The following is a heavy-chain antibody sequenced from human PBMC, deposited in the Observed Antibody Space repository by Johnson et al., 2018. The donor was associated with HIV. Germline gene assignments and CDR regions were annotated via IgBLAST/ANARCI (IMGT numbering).Heavy chain of an antibody. V-gene: IGHV3-23*04. J-gene: IGHJ3*02. Sequence: VQLVESGGGLVQPGGSLRLSCAASGFTFSSYAMSWVRQAPGKGLEWVSAISGSGGSTYYADSVKGRFTISRDNSKNTLYLQMNSLRAEDTAVYYCAKGQTGYSSSWDSGGAFDIWGQGTMVTVSS. D-gene: IGHD6-13*01. CDR3: AKGQTGYSSSWDSGGAFDI. CDR1: GFTFSSYA. CDR2: ISGSGGST.